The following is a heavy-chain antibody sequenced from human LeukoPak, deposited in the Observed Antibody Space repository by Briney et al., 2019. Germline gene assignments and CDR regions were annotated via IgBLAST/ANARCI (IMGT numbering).Heavy chain of an antibody. V-gene: IGHV3-21*01. J-gene: IGHJ5*02. CDR2: ISSSSSYI. Sequence: KPGGSLRLSCAASGLTFSSHWMHWVRQAPGKGLEWVSSISSSSSYIYYADSVKGRFTISRDNAKNSLYLQMSSLRAEDTAVYYCASNPVGSPKGGEYWFDPWGQGTLVTVSS. CDR3: ASNPVGSPKGGEYWFDP. D-gene: IGHD1-26*01. CDR1: GLTFSSHW.